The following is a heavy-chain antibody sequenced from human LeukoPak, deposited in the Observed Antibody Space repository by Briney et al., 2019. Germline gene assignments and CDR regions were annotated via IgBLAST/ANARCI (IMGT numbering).Heavy chain of an antibody. D-gene: IGHD2-21*01. CDR1: GFTFTSHS. CDR3: VRDVIHSYFDI. V-gene: IGHV3-69-1*02. Sequence: GGSWRLSCAASGFTFTSHSLDWVRQAPGKGLEWVSSSTGSGSIQYADSVKGRFTISRDNAKNSLYLQMDGLRAEDTAVYYCVRDVIHSYFDIWGQGVLVTVSS. CDR2: STGSGSI. J-gene: IGHJ4*02.